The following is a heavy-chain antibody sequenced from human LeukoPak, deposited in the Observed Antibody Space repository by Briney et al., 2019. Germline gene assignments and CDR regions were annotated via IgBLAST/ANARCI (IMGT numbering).Heavy chain of an antibody. CDR3: ARRGWQQLEPFDP. CDR2: ISNSGGST. V-gene: IGHV3-23*01. D-gene: IGHD6-13*01. Sequence: GGSLRLSCAASGFTFSSYVMSWVRQAPGKGLEWVSSISNSGGSTYYADSVKGRFTISRDNAKNSLYLQMNSLRAEDTAVYYCARRGWQQLEPFDPWGQGTLVTVSS. J-gene: IGHJ5*02. CDR1: GFTFSSYV.